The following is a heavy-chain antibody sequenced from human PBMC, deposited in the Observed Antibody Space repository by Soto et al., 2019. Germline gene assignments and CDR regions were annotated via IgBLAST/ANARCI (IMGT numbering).Heavy chain of an antibody. J-gene: IGHJ3*01. CDR2: ILPFFGTA. D-gene: IGHD2-8*02. CDR3: ARGHESGGKSEAFEV. V-gene: IGHV1-69*12. Sequence: QVQLVQSGAEVKKPGSSVKVSCKASGGSFRREAINWVRQAPGQGPEWMGGILPFFGTADYAQKFQGRVTLTAEVSTTTVYMELSSLRFEDPPVSYCARGHESGGKSEAFEVWGQGTMVIVSS. CDR1: GGSFRREA.